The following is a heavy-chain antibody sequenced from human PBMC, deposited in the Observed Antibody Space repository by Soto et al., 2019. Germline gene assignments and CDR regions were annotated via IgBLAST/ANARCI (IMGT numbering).Heavy chain of an antibody. D-gene: IGHD6-6*01. CDR3: ARDSKSSSPRGGAFDI. CDR2: IYYSGST. Sequence: SETLSLTCTVSGGSISSGGYYWSWIRQHPGKGLEWIGYIYYSGSTYYNPSLKSRVTISVDTSKNQFSLKLSSVTAADTAVYYCARDSKSSSPRGGAFDIWGQGTMVTVPS. J-gene: IGHJ3*02. CDR1: GGSISSGGYY. V-gene: IGHV4-31*03.